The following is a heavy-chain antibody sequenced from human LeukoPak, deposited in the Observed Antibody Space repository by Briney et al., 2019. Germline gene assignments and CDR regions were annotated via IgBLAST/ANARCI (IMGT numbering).Heavy chain of an antibody. V-gene: IGHV1-69*04. CDR1: GGTFSSYA. J-gene: IGHJ4*02. CDR3: ARDGKPYGDYVPYYFDY. CDR2: IIPILGIA. Sequence: ASVKVSCKASGGTFSSYAISWVRQAPGQGLEWMGRIIPILGIANYAQKFQGRVTITRDTSASTAYMELSSLRSEDTAVYYCARDGKPYGDYVPYYFDYWGQGTLVTVSS. D-gene: IGHD4-17*01.